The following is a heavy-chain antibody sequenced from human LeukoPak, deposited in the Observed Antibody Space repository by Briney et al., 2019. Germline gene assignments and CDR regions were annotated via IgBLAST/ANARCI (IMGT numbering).Heavy chain of an antibody. Sequence: GGSLRLSCAASGFTFSSYSMNWVRQAPGKGLEWVSVIYSGGSTYYADSVKGRFTISRDNSKNTLYLQMNSLRAEDTAVYYCARARAYYYDSSGYYPTFFDYWGQGTLVTVSS. CDR2: IYSGGST. J-gene: IGHJ4*02. V-gene: IGHV3-66*02. CDR1: GFTFSSYS. CDR3: ARARAYYYDSSGYYPTFFDY. D-gene: IGHD3-22*01.